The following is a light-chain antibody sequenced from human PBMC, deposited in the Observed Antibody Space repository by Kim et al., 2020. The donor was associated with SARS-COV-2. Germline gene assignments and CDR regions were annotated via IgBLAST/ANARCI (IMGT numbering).Light chain of an antibody. CDR2: WAS. Sequence: ATINCKSSQSVFHTYKNKNCLAGYQQKPGQSPKLLIYWASTRESGVPDRFSGSGSGTDFSLTISSLQAEDVAVYYCQQYYDAPLTFGGGTKVDIK. CDR1: QSVFHTYKNKNC. V-gene: IGKV4-1*01. CDR3: QQYYDAPLT. J-gene: IGKJ4*01.